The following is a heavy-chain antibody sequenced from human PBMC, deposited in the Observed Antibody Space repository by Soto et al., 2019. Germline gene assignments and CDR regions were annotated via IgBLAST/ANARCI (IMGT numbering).Heavy chain of an antibody. Sequence: GGSLRLSCAASGFTFSSYGMHWVRQAPGKGLEWVAVIWYDGSNKYYADSVKGRFTISRDNSKNTLYLQMNSLRAEDTAVYYCARDYYPGHYMDVWGKGTTVTVSS. D-gene: IGHD3-22*01. CDR3: ARDYYPGHYMDV. CDR1: GFTFSSYG. J-gene: IGHJ6*03. CDR2: IWYDGSNK. V-gene: IGHV3-33*01.